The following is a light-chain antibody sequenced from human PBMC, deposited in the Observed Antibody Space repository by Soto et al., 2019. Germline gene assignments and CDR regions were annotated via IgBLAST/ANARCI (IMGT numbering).Light chain of an antibody. J-gene: IGKJ1*01. Sequence: DIQLTQSPSSLSASVGDRVTITCRASQNIDNHLNWYQQKPGKAPNVLIYGSSSLQSGVPSRFSGSGSGTDFTLTIRSLQPEDLGTYYCQQSYNTPRTFGQGTKVEIK. V-gene: IGKV1-39*01. CDR2: GSS. CDR1: QNIDNH. CDR3: QQSYNTPRT.